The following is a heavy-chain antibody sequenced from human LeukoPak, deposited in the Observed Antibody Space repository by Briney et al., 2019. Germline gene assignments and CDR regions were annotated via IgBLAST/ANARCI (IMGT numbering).Heavy chain of an antibody. CDR3: ARVTRYYYGMDV. V-gene: IGHV1-8*02. Sequence: ASVKVSCKASGGTFSSYAISWVRQATGQGLEWMGWMNPNSGNTGYSQKFQGRVTMTRNTAMSTAYMELSTLTSDDTAVYYCARVTRYYYGMDVWGQGTTVTVSS. CDR1: GGTFSSYA. CDR2: MNPNSGNT. J-gene: IGHJ6*02. D-gene: IGHD1-14*01.